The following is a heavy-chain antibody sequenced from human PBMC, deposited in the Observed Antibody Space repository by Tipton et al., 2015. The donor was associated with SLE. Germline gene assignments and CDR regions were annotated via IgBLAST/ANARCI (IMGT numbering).Heavy chain of an antibody. CDR1: GFTFSSYA. J-gene: IGHJ4*02. CDR2: ISGSGGST. CDR3: AKDQRGYSYGTNFDY. V-gene: IGHV3-23*01. Sequence: GSLRLSCAASGFTFSSYAMSWVRQAPGKGLEWVSAISGSGGSTYYADSVKGRFTISRDNSKNTLYLQMNSLRAEDTAVYYCAKDQRGYSYGTNFDYWGQGTLVTVSS. D-gene: IGHD5-18*01.